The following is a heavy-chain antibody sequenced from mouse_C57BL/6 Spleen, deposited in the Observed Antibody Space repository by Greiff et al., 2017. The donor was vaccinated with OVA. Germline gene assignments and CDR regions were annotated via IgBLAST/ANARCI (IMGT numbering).Heavy chain of an antibody. D-gene: IGHD2-3*01. CDR1: GFNIKNTY. CDR2: IDPANGNT. CDR3: ARDPDGYYLFAY. V-gene: IGHV14-3*01. Sequence: VQLKESVAELVRPGASVKLSCTASGFNIKNTYMHWVKQRPERGLEWIGRIDPANGNTKYAPKFQGKATITADTSSNTAYLQLSSLTSEDTAIDYCARDPDGYYLFAYWGQGTLVTVSA. J-gene: IGHJ3*01.